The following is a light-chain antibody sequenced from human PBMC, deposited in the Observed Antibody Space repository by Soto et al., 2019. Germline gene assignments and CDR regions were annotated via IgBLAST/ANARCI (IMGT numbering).Light chain of an antibody. CDR3: QQYDTTPLA. Sequence: DIQITQSPSSLSASVGARVTITCQSSQDISNYLNWYQQKPGQAPKLLIYDASNLETGVPSRFSGSGSGTDFTFTISSLQAEDIATYYCQQYDTTPLAFGGGTKVDIK. V-gene: IGKV1-33*01. J-gene: IGKJ4*01. CDR2: DAS. CDR1: QDISNY.